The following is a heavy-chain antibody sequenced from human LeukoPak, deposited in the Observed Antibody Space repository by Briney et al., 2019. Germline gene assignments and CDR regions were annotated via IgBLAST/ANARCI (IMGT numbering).Heavy chain of an antibody. CDR3: ARGATISETGYFDF. CDR1: GGSFSRYY. CDR2: IDHRGDT. J-gene: IGHJ4*03. V-gene: IGHV4-34*01. D-gene: IGHD5-24*01. Sequence: PSETLSLTRAVYGGSFSRYYWSWLRQSPGKGLEWIAEIDHRGDTNYNPSVKSRVTISVDTSKNQFSLEVRSLSAADTAVYYCARGATISETGYFDFWGQGTPVTVSS.